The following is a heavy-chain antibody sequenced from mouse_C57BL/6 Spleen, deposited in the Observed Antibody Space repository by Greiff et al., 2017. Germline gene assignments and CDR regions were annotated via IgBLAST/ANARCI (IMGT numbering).Heavy chain of an antibody. CDR3: ARRLDGYYFDY. CDR2: IYPGDGDT. CDR1: GYAFSSYW. D-gene: IGHD2-3*01. J-gene: IGHJ2*01. V-gene: IGHV1-80*01. Sequence: VQLQQSGAELVKPGASVKISCKASGYAFSSYWMNWVKQRPGKGLEWIGQIYPGDGDTNYNGKFKGKATLTADKSSSTAYMQLSSLTSEDSAVYFCARRLDGYYFDYWGQGTTLTVSS.